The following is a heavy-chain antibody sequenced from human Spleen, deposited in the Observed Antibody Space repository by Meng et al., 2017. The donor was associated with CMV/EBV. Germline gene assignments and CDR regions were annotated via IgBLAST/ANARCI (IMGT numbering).Heavy chain of an antibody. J-gene: IGHJ2*01. CDR1: GGSISSGDYY. D-gene: IGHD2-2*01. Sequence: QVQLQESGPGLVKPSQPLSLTCTVSGGSISSGDYYWSWIRQPPGKGLEWIGYIYYSGSTYYNPSLKSRVTISVDTSKNQFSLKLSSVTAADTAVYYCARENIVVVPDWYFDLWGRGTLVTVSS. V-gene: IGHV4-30-4*08. CDR2: IYYSGST. CDR3: ARENIVVVPDWYFDL.